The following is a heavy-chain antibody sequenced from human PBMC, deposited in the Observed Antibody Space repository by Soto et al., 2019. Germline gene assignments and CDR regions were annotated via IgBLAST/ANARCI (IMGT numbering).Heavy chain of an antibody. D-gene: IGHD2-2*01. CDR2: ISGSGGST. CDR1: GFTFSSYA. J-gene: IGHJ4*02. CDR3: AKEPQDIVVVPAAGVYFDY. V-gene: IGHV3-23*01. Sequence: EVQLLESGGGLVQPGGSLRLSCAASGFTFSSYAMSWVRQAPGKGLEWVSAISGSGGSTYYADSVKGRFTISRDNSKNTLYLQMNSLRAEDTAVYYCAKEPQDIVVVPAAGVYFDYWGQGTLVTVSS.